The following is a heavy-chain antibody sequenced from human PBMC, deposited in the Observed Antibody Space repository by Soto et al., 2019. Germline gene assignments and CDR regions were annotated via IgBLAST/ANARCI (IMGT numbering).Heavy chain of an antibody. CDR1: GYTFTSYD. J-gene: IGHJ5*02. CDR2: ISTYNGNT. V-gene: IGHV1-18*01. CDR3: ARGFRVAATRWWFDP. D-gene: IGHD2-15*01. Sequence: ASVKVSCKASGYTFTSYDVSWVRQAPGQGLEWMGWISTYNGNTNYAQKLQGRVTMTTDTSTSTAYMELRSLRSDDTAVYYCARGFRVAATRWWFDPWGQGTLVTVSS.